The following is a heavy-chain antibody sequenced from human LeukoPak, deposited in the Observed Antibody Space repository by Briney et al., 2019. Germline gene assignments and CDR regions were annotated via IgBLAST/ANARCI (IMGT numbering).Heavy chain of an antibody. D-gene: IGHD3-10*01. V-gene: IGHV3-21*01. CDR2: ISSSSSYM. Sequence: GGSLRLSCAASGFTFSSYSMNWVRQAPGKGLEWVSSISSSSSYMYYADSVKGRFTISRDNAKNSLYLQMNSLRAEDTAVYYCARDFHSGVRGVILKYFDYWGQGTLVTVSS. CDR1: GFTFSSYS. CDR3: ARDFHSGVRGVILKYFDY. J-gene: IGHJ4*02.